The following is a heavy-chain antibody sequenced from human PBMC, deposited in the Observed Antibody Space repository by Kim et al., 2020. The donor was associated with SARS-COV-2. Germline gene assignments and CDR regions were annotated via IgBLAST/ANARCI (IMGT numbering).Heavy chain of an antibody. CDR1: GYTFTSYS. J-gene: IGHJ4*02. CDR3: VNCRSCGC. D-gene: IGHD5-18*01. Sequence: ASVKVSCKASGYTFTSYSMNWVRQAPGQGLEWMGMINPSGGSPSYAQKFPGRVTITRDTSTSTVYMELSSLKSEDTAVYYCVNCRSCGCWGQGTLVIV. CDR2: INPSGGSP. V-gene: IGHV1-46*01.